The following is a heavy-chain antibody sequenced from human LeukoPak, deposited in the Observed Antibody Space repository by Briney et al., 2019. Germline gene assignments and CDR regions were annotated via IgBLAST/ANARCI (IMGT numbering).Heavy chain of an antibody. CDR1: GGSISSGSYY. Sequence: SETMSLTCTVSGGSISSGSYYWSWIRQPAGKGLEWIGRIYTSGSTNYNPSLKSRVTISVDTSKNQFSLKLSSVTAADTAVYYCARVPFYDLDGYNMVDIWGQGTMVTVSS. V-gene: IGHV4-61*02. J-gene: IGHJ3*02. D-gene: IGHD5-24*01. CDR3: ARVPFYDLDGYNMVDI. CDR2: IYTSGST.